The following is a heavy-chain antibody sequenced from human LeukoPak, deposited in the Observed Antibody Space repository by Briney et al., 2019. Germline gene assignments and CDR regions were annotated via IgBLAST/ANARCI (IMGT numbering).Heavy chain of an antibody. J-gene: IGHJ6*03. V-gene: IGHV1-8*01. CDR2: MNPNSGNT. CDR1: GYTFTSYD. CDR3: ARENCSGGSCQYYYYYYMDV. Sequence: ASVKVSCKASGYTFTSYDINWVRQATGQGLEWMGWMNPNSGNTGYAQKFQGRVTITADESTSTAYMELSSLRSEDTAVYYCARENCSGGSCQYYYYYYMDVWGKGTTVTVSS. D-gene: IGHD2-15*01.